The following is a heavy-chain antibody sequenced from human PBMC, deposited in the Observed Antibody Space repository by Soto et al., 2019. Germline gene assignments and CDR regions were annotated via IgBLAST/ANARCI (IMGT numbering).Heavy chain of an antibody. J-gene: IGHJ6*03. V-gene: IGHV3-23*01. CDR1: GFTFSSYA. Sequence: GGSLRLSCAASGFTFSSYAMSWVRQAPGKGLEWVSAISGSGGSTYYADSVKGRFTISRDNSKNTLYLQMNSLRAEDTAVYYCAKPDGYYDFWSGYVSSEHMVVWGKGTTVTVSS. D-gene: IGHD3-3*01. CDR3: AKPDGYYDFWSGYVSSEHMVV. CDR2: ISGSGGST.